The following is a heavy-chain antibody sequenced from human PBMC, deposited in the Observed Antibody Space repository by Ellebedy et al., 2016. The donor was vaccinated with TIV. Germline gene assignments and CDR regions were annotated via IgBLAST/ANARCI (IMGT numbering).Heavy chain of an antibody. CDR2: INAGNGNT. J-gene: IGHJ4*02. V-gene: IGHV1-3*01. CDR1: GYTFTSYA. CDR3: ARCGGSSTSCGPGDY. Sequence: AASVKVSCKASGYTFTSYAMHWVRQAPGQRLEWMGWINAGNGNTKYSQKFQGRVTITRDTSASTAYMELSSLRSEDTAVYYCARCGGSSTSCGPGDYWGQGTLVTVSS. D-gene: IGHD2-2*01.